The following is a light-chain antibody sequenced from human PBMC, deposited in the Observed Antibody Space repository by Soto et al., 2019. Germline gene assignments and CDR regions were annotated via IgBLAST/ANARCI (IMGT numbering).Light chain of an antibody. Sequence: SYELTQPPSVSVAPGQTARITCGGTNIGSKSVHWYQQKPGQAPVLVVYDDSDRPSGIPERFSGSNSGNTATLTISRVEAGDEADYYCQVWDSSSDPNVVFGGGTKLTVL. V-gene: IGLV3-21*02. CDR2: DDS. CDR1: NIGSKS. CDR3: QVWDSSSDPNVV. J-gene: IGLJ2*01.